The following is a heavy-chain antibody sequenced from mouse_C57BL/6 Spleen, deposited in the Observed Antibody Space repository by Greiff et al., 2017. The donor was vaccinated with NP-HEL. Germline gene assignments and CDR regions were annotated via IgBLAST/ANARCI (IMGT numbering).Heavy chain of an antibody. CDR1: GYTFPSTW. D-gene: IGHD2-3*01. J-gene: IGHJ2*01. CDR3: ARTPFYDGYLDY. Sequence: VQLRQPGAELVKPGASVKMSCKASGYTFPSTWITWVKQRPGQGLEWIGDIYPVSGSTNNNGKFKSKATLTVDTSSSTAYMQLSSLTSEDSAVYYCARTPFYDGYLDYWGQGTTLTVSA. V-gene: IGHV1-55*01. CDR2: IYPVSGST.